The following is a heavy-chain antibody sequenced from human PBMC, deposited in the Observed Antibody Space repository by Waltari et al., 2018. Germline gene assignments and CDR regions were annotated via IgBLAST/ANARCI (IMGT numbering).Heavy chain of an antibody. V-gene: IGHV4-39*07. J-gene: IGHJ4*02. CDR3: ARGLLYYFDY. Sequence: QLQLQESGPGLVKPSETLSLTCPVSGGSISSSSYYWGWIRQPPGKGLEWIGSIYYSGSTYYNPSLKSRVTISVDTSKNQFSLKLSSVTAADTAVYYCARGLLYYFDYWGQGTLVTVSS. CDR2: IYYSGST. D-gene: IGHD2-15*01. CDR1: GGSISSSSYY.